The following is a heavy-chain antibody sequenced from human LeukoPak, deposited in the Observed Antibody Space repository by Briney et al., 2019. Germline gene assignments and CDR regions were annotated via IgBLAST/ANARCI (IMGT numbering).Heavy chain of an antibody. CDR3: AKDHVRTYGSGSYDY. CDR2: ISGSGGST. D-gene: IGHD3-10*01. Sequence: QPGRSLRLSCAASGFTFSSYAMSWVRQAPGKGLEWVSAISGSGGSTYYADSVKGRFTISRDNSKNTLYLQMNSLRAEDTAVYYCAKDHVRTYGSGSYDYWGQGTLVTVSS. CDR1: GFTFSSYA. V-gene: IGHV3-23*01. J-gene: IGHJ4*02.